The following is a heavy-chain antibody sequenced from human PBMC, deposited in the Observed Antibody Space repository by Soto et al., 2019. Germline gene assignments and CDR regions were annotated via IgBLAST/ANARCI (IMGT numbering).Heavy chain of an antibody. D-gene: IGHD3-3*01. CDR2: IYYSGST. CDR3: AREVPSADDFWSGPDY. J-gene: IGHJ4*02. V-gene: IGHV4-31*03. CDR1: GGSISSGGYY. Sequence: QVQLQESGPGLVKPSQTLSLTCTVSGGSISSGGYYWSWIRQHPGKGLEWIGYIYYSGSTYYNPSLKSRVTISVDTSKNQFSLKLSSVTAADTAVYYCAREVPSADDFWSGPDYWGQGTLVTVSS.